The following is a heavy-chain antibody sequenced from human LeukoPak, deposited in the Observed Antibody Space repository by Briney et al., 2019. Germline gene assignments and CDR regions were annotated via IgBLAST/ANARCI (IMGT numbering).Heavy chain of an antibody. CDR1: GGSVSSYY. V-gene: IGHV4-59*08. J-gene: IGHJ3*02. CDR3: ARLERPSSAFDI. CDR2: IYYSGST. Sequence: SETLSLTCTVSGGSVSSYYWSWIRQPPGQGLEWIGYIYYSGSTNYNPSLKSRVTISVDTSKNQFSLKLSSVTAADTAVYYCARLERPSSAFDIWGQGTMVTVSS. D-gene: IGHD1-1*01.